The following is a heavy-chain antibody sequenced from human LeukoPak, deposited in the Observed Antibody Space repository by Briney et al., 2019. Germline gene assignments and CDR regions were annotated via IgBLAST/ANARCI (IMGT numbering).Heavy chain of an antibody. V-gene: IGHV3-9*01. CDR2: ISWNSGSI. Sequence: GGSLRLSCAASGFTFDDYAMHWVRQAPGKGLEWVSGISWNSGSIGYADSVKGRFTISRDNAKNSLYLQMNSLRAEDTALYYCAKDARGEGSGSWKGPIDYWGQGTLVTVSS. CDR1: GFTFDDYA. CDR3: AKDARGEGSGSWKGPIDY. J-gene: IGHJ4*02. D-gene: IGHD1-26*01.